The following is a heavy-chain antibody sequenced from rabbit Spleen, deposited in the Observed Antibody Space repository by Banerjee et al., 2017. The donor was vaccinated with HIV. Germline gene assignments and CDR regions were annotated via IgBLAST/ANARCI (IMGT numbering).Heavy chain of an antibody. Sequence: QLMESGGDMVQPGGSLTLSCKASGFTLNYFYMNWVRQAPGKGLEWIGYIDSVFGIRYCADWVNGRFTTASHNAQNTLYLHLTSLTAADTATYFCARGGGLWGPGTLVTVS. CDR3: ARGGGL. V-gene: IGHV1S7*01. CDR2: IDSVFGIR. CDR1: GFTLNYFY. D-gene: IGHD4-1*01. J-gene: IGHJ4*01.